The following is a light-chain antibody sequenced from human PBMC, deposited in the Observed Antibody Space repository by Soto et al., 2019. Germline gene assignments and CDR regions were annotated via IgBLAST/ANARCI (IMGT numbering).Light chain of an antibody. J-gene: IGKJ4*01. V-gene: IGKV1-5*01. Sequence: DIQMTQSPSTLSEFVGDTVTITCRASQNINRYLAWYQQKPGKAPKLLIYDSSTVERGVPSRFNGSGSATAFTLTISSLQPEDFATYYCQQYYTSSPLTFGGGTKVDLK. CDR3: QQYYTSSPLT. CDR2: DSS. CDR1: QNINRY.